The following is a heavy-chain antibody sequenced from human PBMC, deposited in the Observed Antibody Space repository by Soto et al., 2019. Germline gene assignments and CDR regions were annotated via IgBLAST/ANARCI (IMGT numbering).Heavy chain of an antibody. CDR2: IYYSGST. D-gene: IGHD2-15*01. V-gene: IGHV4-59*01. Sequence: PSESLSLACTVSGYSITSFSGTWMRQPPGKGMELIGYIYYSGSTRYNPSPKSRVTISVDMTKNQFALKLSSVIAADAAEYDCARAYGSFDNGLDVWGQGTAVTVSS. J-gene: IGHJ6*02. CDR1: GYSITSFS. CDR3: ARAYGSFDNGLDV.